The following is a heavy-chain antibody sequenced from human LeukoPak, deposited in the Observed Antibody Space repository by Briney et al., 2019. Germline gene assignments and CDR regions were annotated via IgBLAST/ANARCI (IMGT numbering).Heavy chain of an antibody. CDR3: AKGPYYYVNNGYSRRWFDP. J-gene: IGHJ5*02. CDR2: ISGRGHST. V-gene: IGHV3-23*01. CDR1: GFTFSSYA. D-gene: IGHD3-22*01. Sequence: GGSLRLSCAASGFTFSSYAMSWVRQAPGKGLEWVSTISGRGHSTYYADSVKGRSTISRDNSKRTLYLQMNSLRVEDTAVYYCAKGPYYYVNNGYSRRWFDPWCQGTLVTVSS.